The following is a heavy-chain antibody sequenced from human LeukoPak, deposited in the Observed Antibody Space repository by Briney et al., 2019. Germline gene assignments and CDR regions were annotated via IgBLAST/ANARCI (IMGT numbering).Heavy chain of an antibody. CDR2: IYPGDSDT. Sequence: GESLKISCKGSGYNFTSYWIGWVRQMPGKGLELMGIIYPGDSDTRYSPSFQGQVTISADKSISTAYLQWSSLKASDTAMYYCARRGNYYDSSGYYYYYFDYWGQGTLVTVSS. J-gene: IGHJ4*02. CDR3: ARRGNYYDSSGYYYYYFDY. D-gene: IGHD3-22*01. V-gene: IGHV5-51*01. CDR1: GYNFTSYW.